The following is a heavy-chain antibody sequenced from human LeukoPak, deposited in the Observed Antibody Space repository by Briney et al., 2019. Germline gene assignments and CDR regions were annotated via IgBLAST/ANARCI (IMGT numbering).Heavy chain of an antibody. CDR3: ARCDLGGDCYSPDY. CDR1: GGSFSGYY. CDR2: INHSGST. J-gene: IGHJ4*02. Sequence: SETLSLTCAVYGGSFSGYYLSWIRQPPGKGLEWIGEINHSGSTNYNPSHKSRVTISVDTSKNQFSLKLSSVTAADTAIYYCARCDLGGDCYSPDYWGQGTLVTVSS. D-gene: IGHD2-21*02. V-gene: IGHV4-34*01.